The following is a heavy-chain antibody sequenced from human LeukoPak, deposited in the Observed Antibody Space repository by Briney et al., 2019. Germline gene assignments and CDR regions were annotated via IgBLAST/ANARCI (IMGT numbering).Heavy chain of an antibody. V-gene: IGHV3-21*01. J-gene: IGHJ4*02. D-gene: IGHD4-17*01. CDR2: ISSGSSAI. CDR3: ARGHTAVTRHFDF. CDR1: GFTFTTYS. Sequence: GGSLRLSCEASGFTFTTYSMTWVRQAPGKGLEWVSIISSGSSAIFSADALKGRFTISRDDANNLLYLDTNSLRAEDTAVYYCARGHTAVTRHFDFWGQGTLVTVSS.